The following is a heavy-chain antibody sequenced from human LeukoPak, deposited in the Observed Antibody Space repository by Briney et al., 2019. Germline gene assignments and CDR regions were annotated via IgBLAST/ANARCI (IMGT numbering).Heavy chain of an antibody. J-gene: IGHJ4*02. Sequence: GGSLRLSCVASGFTFSNYPMHWVRQAPGKGLEWVANIKQDGSEKYYVDSVKGRFTISRDNAKNSLYLQMNSLRAEDTAVYYCARDPAMQTWLSAYYFDYWGQGTQVSVSS. D-gene: IGHD3-22*01. CDR3: ARDPAMQTWLSAYYFDY. V-gene: IGHV3-7*01. CDR2: IKQDGSEK. CDR1: GFTFSNYP.